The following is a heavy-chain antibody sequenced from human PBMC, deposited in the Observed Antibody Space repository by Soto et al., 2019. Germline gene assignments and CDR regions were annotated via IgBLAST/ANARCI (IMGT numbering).Heavy chain of an antibody. CDR2: IWNDGHSK. D-gene: IGHD2-15*01. V-gene: IGHV3-33*01. CDR3: GRIGGTFYMDI. Sequence: QLQVVGSGGGVGQPGRSLRLSCKVSGFSLNTYGIHWVRQAPGKGLEWVAVIWNDGHSKYYADSVQGRFTISRDNSENTINLQMNSLRAEDTAVYDCGRIGGTFYMDIWGKGTTVTVSS. J-gene: IGHJ6*03. CDR1: GFSLNTYG.